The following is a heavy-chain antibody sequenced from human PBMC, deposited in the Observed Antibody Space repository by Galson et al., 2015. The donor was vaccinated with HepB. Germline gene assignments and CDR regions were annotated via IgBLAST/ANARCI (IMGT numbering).Heavy chain of an antibody. CDR3: ARDPPRDFDWLLADDAFDI. CDR1: GFTFSSYW. D-gene: IGHD3-9*01. Sequence: SLRLSCAASGFTFSSYWMHWVRQAPGKGLVWVSRINSDGSSTSYADSVKGRFTISRDNAKNTLYLQMNSLRAEDTAVYYCARDPPRDFDWLLADDAFDIWGQGTMVTVSS. CDR2: INSDGSST. V-gene: IGHV3-74*01. J-gene: IGHJ3*02.